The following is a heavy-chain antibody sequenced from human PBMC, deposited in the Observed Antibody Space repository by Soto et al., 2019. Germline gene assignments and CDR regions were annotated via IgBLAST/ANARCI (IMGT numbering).Heavy chain of an antibody. CDR1: GGSISSYY. D-gene: IGHD3-3*01. J-gene: IGHJ4*02. CDR2: IYYSGST. Sequence: SETLSLTCTVSGGSISSYYWSWIRQPPGKGLEWIGYIYYSGSTYYNPSLKSRVTISVDTSKNQFSLKLSSVTAADTAVYYCARGPLEWLSDWGQGTLVTVSS. CDR3: ARGPLEWLSD. V-gene: IGHV4-30-4*01.